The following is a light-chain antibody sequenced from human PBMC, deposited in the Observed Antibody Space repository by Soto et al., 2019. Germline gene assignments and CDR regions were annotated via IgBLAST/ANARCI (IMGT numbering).Light chain of an antibody. Sequence: QSVLTQPPSVSAAPGQKVTISCSGSSSNIGNNYVSWYQQLPGTAPKLLIYDNNKRPSGIPDRFSGSKSGTSATLGITGLQTGDEADYYCRTWASSMSALFGGGTKLTVL. CDR2: DNN. CDR1: SSNIGNNY. V-gene: IGLV1-51*01. CDR3: RTWASSMSAL. J-gene: IGLJ2*01.